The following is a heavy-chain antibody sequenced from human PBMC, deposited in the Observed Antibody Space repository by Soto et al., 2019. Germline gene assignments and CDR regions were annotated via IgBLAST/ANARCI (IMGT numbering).Heavy chain of an antibody. J-gene: IGHJ4*02. V-gene: IGHV4-31*03. CDR2: IYYTGST. Sequence: SETLSLTCTVSGASTGSGGYYWSWIRQHPGKGLEWIGYIYYTGSTYYSPSLKSRASISVDTSKNEFSLKLDSVTAADTAVYYCARADYGDRGLAFDSWGQGALVTVSS. D-gene: IGHD4-17*01. CDR3: ARADYGDRGLAFDS. CDR1: GASTGSGGYY.